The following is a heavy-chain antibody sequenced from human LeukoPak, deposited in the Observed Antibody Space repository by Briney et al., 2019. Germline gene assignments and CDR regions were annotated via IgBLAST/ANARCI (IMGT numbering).Heavy chain of an antibody. Sequence: SETLSLTCTVSGGSISSSSDYWGWIRLPPGKGLEWIGYIYYSGSTNYNPSLKSRVTISVDTSKNQFSLKLSSVTAADTAVYYCARGGGVGYRRGFDPWGQGTLVTVSS. D-gene: IGHD5-18*01. CDR3: ARGGGVGYRRGFDP. V-gene: IGHV4-61*05. J-gene: IGHJ5*02. CDR2: IYYSGST. CDR1: GGSISSSSDY.